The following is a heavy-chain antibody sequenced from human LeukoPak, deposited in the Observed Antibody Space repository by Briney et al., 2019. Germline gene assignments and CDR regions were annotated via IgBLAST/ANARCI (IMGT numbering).Heavy chain of an antibody. Sequence: PSETLSLTCTISNGSISSYYWSWIRQPPGKGLEWIGYIYYSGNTNYNPSLKSRVTISLDTSKNQFSLKVRSVTAADTAVYYCARGVSWDRDYMDVWGKGTTVTVSS. CDR3: ARGVSWDRDYMDV. CDR2: IYYSGNT. D-gene: IGHD6-13*01. V-gene: IGHV4-59*01. J-gene: IGHJ6*03. CDR1: NGSISSYY.